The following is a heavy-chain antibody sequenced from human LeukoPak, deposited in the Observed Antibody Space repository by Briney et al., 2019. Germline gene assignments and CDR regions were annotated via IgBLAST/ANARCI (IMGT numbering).Heavy chain of an antibody. D-gene: IGHD3-10*01. CDR1: GYTFTSYG. Sequence: ASVKVSCKASGYTFTSYGINWVRQATGQGLEWMGWMNPNSGNTGYAQRFQARVTMTRNTSISTAYLQWSSLKASDTAMYYCARHGSYGSGSHPPGYYYYMDVWGKGTTVTVSS. CDR3: ARHGSYGSGSHPPGYYYYMDV. J-gene: IGHJ6*03. V-gene: IGHV1-8*01. CDR2: MNPNSGNT.